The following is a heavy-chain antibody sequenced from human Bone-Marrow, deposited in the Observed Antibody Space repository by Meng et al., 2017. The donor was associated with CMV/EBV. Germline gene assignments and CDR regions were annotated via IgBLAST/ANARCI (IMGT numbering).Heavy chain of an antibody. CDR2: IYHSGST. CDR3: ANLIGGVIVGPY. J-gene: IGHJ4*02. V-gene: IGHV4-4*02. Sequence: AVSGRSISSSNWWKWVRQPPGKGLEWIGEIYHSGSTNYNPSLKSRVTISVDKSKNQFSLKLSSVTAADTAVYYCANLIGGVIVGPYWGQGTLVTVSS. D-gene: IGHD3-16*02. CDR1: GRSISSSNW.